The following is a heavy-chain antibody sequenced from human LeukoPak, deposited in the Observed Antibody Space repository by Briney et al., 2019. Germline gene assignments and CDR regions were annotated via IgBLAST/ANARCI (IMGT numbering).Heavy chain of an antibody. D-gene: IGHD1-26*01. Sequence: GGSLRLSCAASGFTFSSYWMHWVRQAPGKGLVWVSRISSDGSSTSYAASVKGRFTISRDNAKDTLYLQMNSLRAEDTAIYYCAGTLSGSYYVGDYWGQGTLVTVSS. J-gene: IGHJ4*02. CDR2: ISSDGSST. CDR3: AGTLSGSYYVGDY. V-gene: IGHV3-74*01. CDR1: GFTFSSYW.